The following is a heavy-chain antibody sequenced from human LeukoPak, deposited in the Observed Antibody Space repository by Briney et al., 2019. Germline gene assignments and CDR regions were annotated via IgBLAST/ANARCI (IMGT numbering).Heavy chain of an antibody. V-gene: IGHV3-23*01. D-gene: IGHD3-9*01. CDR1: GFAFGSEA. J-gene: IGHJ4*02. CDR3: ARLHYDVLTGPFDY. Sequence: GGSLRLSCAVSGFAFGSEAMSWVRQSPARGLEWVASISPGGGTTYYADSVKGRFTISRENSKNTLWLQMNSLRAEDTAVYYCARLHYDVLTGPFDYWGQGTLVTVSS. CDR2: ISPGGGTT.